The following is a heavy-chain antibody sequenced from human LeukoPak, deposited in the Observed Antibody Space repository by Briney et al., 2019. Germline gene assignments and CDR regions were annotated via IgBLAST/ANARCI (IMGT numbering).Heavy chain of an antibody. Sequence: GGSLRLSCAASGFTFRSYAMSWVRQAPGKGPEWVSVITGSDGYTYYADSVKGRFTISRDNSKNTLFLQMISLRVEDTAVYYCAKLYGSGIRYSMDVWGQGTTVIVSS. CDR1: GFTFRSYA. D-gene: IGHD3-10*01. CDR2: ITGSDGYT. V-gene: IGHV3-23*01. CDR3: AKLYGSGIRYSMDV. J-gene: IGHJ6*02.